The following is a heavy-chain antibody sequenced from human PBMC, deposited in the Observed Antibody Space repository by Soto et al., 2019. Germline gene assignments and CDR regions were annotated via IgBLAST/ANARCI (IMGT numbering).Heavy chain of an antibody. CDR2: ISYDGSDK. CDR1: GFTFSSYA. D-gene: IGHD3-22*01. J-gene: IGHJ4*02. V-gene: IGHV3-30-3*01. Sequence: SGGSLRLSCAASGFTFSSYAMHWVRQAPGKGLERVALISYDGSDKDYADSVKGRFNNSRDNSRNTLFLQMNSLRAEDTAVYYCARDYYKYYDSSGYYRSPAYWGQGTLVTVSS. CDR3: ARDYYKYYDSSGYYRSPAY.